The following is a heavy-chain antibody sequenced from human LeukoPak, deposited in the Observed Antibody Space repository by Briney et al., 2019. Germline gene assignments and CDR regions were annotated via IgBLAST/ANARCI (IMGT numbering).Heavy chain of an antibody. V-gene: IGHV3-30*02. J-gene: IGHJ4*02. CDR3: AGHSSGWYRGFDY. Sequence: PGGSLRLSCAASGFTFSSYGMHWVRQAPGKGLEWVAFIRYDESNKYHADSVKGRFTISRDNSKNTLYLQMNSLRAEDTAVYYCAGHSSGWYRGFDYWGQGTLVTVSS. CDR2: IRYDESNK. CDR1: GFTFSSYG. D-gene: IGHD6-19*01.